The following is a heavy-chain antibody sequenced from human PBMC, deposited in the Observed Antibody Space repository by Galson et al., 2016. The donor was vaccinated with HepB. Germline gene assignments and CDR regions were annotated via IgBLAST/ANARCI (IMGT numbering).Heavy chain of an antibody. D-gene: IGHD1/OR15-1a*01. J-gene: IGHJ3*02. CDR3: ARDRAVAGTYDGAFDI. Sequence: TLSLTCTVSGGPISSGSYYWSWVRQPAGRGLEWIGRVYIGRGANYNPSLKSRVTISVDTSKNQFSLNLASVAAADTAVYYCARDRAVAGTYDGAFDIWGQGTMVTVSS. CDR1: GGPISSGSYY. V-gene: IGHV4-61*02. CDR2: VYIGRGA.